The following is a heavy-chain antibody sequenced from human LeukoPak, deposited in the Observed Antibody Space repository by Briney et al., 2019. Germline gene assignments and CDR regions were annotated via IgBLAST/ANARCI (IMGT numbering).Heavy chain of an antibody. D-gene: IGHD6-13*01. CDR3: ARVEGGIAAAGNYLDY. J-gene: IGHJ4*02. CDR1: GGTFSSYA. CDR2: IIPIFGTA. Sequence: SVKVSCKASGGTFSSYAISWVRQAPGQGLEWMGGIIPIFGTANYAQKFQGRVTITADESTSTAYMELSSLRSEDTAVYYCARVEGGIAAAGNYLDYWGQGTLVTVSS. V-gene: IGHV1-69*13.